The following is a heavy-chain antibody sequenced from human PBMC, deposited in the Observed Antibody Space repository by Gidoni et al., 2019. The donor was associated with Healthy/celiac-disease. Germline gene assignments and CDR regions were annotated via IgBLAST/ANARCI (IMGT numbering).Heavy chain of an antibody. J-gene: IGHJ4*02. Sequence: QGQLVESGGGVVQPGRSRRFSCAASGFTFSSYAMHWVRQAPGKGLEWVAVISYDGSNKYYADSVKGRFTISRDNSKNTLYLQMNSLRAEDTAVYYCARDPCFGCGSYFFDYWGQGTLVTVSS. CDR2: ISYDGSNK. V-gene: IGHV3-30-3*01. CDR1: GFTFSSYA. D-gene: IGHD1-26*01. CDR3: ARDPCFGCGSYFFDY.